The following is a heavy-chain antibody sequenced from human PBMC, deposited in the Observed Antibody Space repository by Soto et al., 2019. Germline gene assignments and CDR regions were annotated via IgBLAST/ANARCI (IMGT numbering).Heavy chain of an antibody. CDR1: GYSIKTHY. Sequence: SETLSLPCNVPGYSIKTHYWSWIRQAPGKGLEWIGYIYYSGITLYNPSLKRRVTISADTAKNQFSLRLTSLTAADTAVYYCASGWMAAFDNWGQGTMVTVSS. CDR2: IYYSGIT. J-gene: IGHJ4*02. CDR3: ASGWMAAFDN. V-gene: IGHV4-59*11. D-gene: IGHD2-2*03.